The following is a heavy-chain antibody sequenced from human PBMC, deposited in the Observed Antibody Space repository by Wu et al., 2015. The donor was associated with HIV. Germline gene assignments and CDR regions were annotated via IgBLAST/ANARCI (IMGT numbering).Heavy chain of an antibody. CDR3: ARGATTVTTYGADYYYYMDV. D-gene: IGHD4-17*01. J-gene: IGHJ6*03. Sequence: QDQLVQSGGEVKKPGASVKVSCKASGGTFNNYAISWVRQAPGQGLEWMGWMNPNSGNTGYAQKFQGRVTITRNTSISTAYMELSSLRSEDTAVYYCARGATTVTTYGADYYYYMDVWGKGTTVTVSS. CDR1: GGTFNNYA. CDR2: MNPNSGNT. V-gene: IGHV1-8*03.